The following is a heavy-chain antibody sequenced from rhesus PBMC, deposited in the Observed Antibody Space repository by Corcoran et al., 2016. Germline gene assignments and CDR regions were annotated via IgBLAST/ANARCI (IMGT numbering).Heavy chain of an antibody. D-gene: IGHD3-9*01. CDR2: ISNTGKTI. V-gene: IGHV3S4*01. CDR1: GFTFSSYD. CDR3: ARGYYEDDYGYYYTSYGLDS. J-gene: IGHJ6*01. Sequence: EVQLVESGGGLVQPGGSLRLSCAASGFTFSSYDMSWVRQALGNGLEWVSSISNTGKTIYYADSVKGRFTISRANAKKSLSLQMNSLRDEDTAVYYCARGYYEDDYGYYYTSYGLDSWGQGVVVTVSS.